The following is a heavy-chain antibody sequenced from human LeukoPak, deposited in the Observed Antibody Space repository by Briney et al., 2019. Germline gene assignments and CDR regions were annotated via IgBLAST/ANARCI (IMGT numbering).Heavy chain of an antibody. CDR2: TYYRSKWYN. Sequence: SQTLSLTCAISGDSVSSNSSWNWLRQSPSRGLEWLGRTYYRSKWYNDYVVPVKSRININPDTSRNQFSLQLNSVTPEDTAVYYCARGGQGDGYSADEAFDIWGQGTMVTVS. J-gene: IGHJ3*02. D-gene: IGHD5-18*01. CDR3: ARGGQGDGYSADEAFDI. V-gene: IGHV6-1*01. CDR1: GDSVSSNSS.